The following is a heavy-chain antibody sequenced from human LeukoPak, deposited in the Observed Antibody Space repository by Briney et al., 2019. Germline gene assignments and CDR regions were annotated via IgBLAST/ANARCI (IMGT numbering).Heavy chain of an antibody. CDR1: GFTFSSYW. D-gene: IGHD6-6*01. J-gene: IGHJ4*02. V-gene: IGHV3-7*01. Sequence: GGSLRLPCAASGFTFSSYWMSWVRQAPGKGLEWVANIKQDGSEKYYVDSVKGRFTISRDNAKNSLYLQMNSLRAEDTAVYYCARDRPGRIAARRGIFDYWGQGTLVTVSS. CDR2: IKQDGSEK. CDR3: ARDRPGRIAARRGIFDY.